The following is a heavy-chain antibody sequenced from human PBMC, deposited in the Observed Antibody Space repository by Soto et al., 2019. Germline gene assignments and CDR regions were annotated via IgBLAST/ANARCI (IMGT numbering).Heavy chain of an antibody. CDR2: ISGSGSST. Sequence: GGSLRLSCAASGFIFSNYAMSWVRQAPGKGLEWVSFISGSGSSTYYADCVKCQFTISRGNSKNTPYLQMNSLRAQDPAVYYCVSEPSSSGLHLDHLDRETLVTVSS. CDR3: VSEPSSSGLHLDH. J-gene: IGHJ4*01. V-gene: IGHV3-23*01. D-gene: IGHD6-6*01. CDR1: GFIFSNYA.